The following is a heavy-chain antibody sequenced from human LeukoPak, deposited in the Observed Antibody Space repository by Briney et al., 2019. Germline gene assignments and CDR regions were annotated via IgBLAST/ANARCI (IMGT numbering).Heavy chain of an antibody. CDR1: GYRFTSYW. CDR3: ASSYCSGTSCYINWFDP. CDR2: IDPSDSYT. Sequence: ESLRISCKGSGYRFTSYWISWVRQMPGKGREGMGRIDPSDSYTNYSPSFQGHVTISAHKSISTAYRQWSSLKATDTAMYYGASSYCSGTSCYINWFDPWGQGTLVTVSS. J-gene: IGHJ5*02. V-gene: IGHV5-10-1*01. D-gene: IGHD2-2*02.